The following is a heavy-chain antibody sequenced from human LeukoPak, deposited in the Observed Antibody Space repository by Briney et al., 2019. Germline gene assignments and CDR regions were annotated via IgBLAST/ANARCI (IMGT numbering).Heavy chain of an antibody. CDR3: AKGGCSSTTCYLANP. J-gene: IGHJ5*02. V-gene: IGHV3-30*18. Sequence: PGGSLRLSCAASGLTFGSYGMHWVRQAPGKGLEWVAVISYDGTIRNHADSVKGRFTISRDNSKNTLYLQMNSLTAEDTALYYCAKGGCSSTTCYLANPWGQGTLVTVSS. D-gene: IGHD2-2*01. CDR1: GLTFGSYG. CDR2: ISYDGTIR.